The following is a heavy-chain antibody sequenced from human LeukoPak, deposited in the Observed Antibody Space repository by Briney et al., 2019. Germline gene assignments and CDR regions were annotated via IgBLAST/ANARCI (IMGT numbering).Heavy chain of an antibody. D-gene: IGHD3-3*01. CDR2: ISSSSSYI. CDR1: GFTFSSYS. V-gene: IGHV3-21*01. Sequence: GGSLRLSCAASGFTFSSYSMNWVGQAPGKELEWVSSISSSSSYIYYADSVKGRFTISRANAKNSLYLQMNSLRAEDTAVYYCARGGLRYLDLDAFDIWGQGTMVTVSS. J-gene: IGHJ3*02. CDR3: ARGGLRYLDLDAFDI.